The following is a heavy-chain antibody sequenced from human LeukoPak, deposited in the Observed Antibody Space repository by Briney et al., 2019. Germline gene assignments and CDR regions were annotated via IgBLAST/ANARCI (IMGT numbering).Heavy chain of an antibody. CDR1: GFTFSSYG. Sequence: GGSLRLSCAASGFTFSSYGMHWVRQAPGKGLEWVADIWYDGSNKYYADSVKGRFTISRDNSKNTLYLKMNRLRAEDTAVYYCARSGLFYGSGSHFDYWGQGTLVTVSS. CDR2: IWYDGSNK. V-gene: IGHV3-33*01. J-gene: IGHJ4*02. D-gene: IGHD3-10*01. CDR3: ARSGLFYGSGSHFDY.